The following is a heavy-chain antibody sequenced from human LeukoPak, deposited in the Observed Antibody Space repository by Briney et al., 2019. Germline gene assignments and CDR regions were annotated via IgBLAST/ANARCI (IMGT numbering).Heavy chain of an antibody. V-gene: IGHV3-48*01. J-gene: IGHJ6*03. Sequence: GGSLRLSCAASGFTFSSYSMNWVRQAPGKGLEWVSYISSSSSTIYYADSVKGRFTISRDNAKNSLYLQMNSLRAEDTAVYYCAREETAMVKDYYYYYMDVWGKGTTVTVSS. D-gene: IGHD5-18*01. CDR2: ISSSSSTI. CDR1: GFTFSSYS. CDR3: AREETAMVKDYYYYYMDV.